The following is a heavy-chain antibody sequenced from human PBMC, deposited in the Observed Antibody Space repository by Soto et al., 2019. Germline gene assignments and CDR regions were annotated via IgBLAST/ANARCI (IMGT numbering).Heavy chain of an antibody. V-gene: IGHV1-18*01. CDR3: ARAWFGDFVYYFDY. D-gene: IGHD3-10*01. J-gene: IGHJ4*02. Sequence: ASVKVSCKASGYTFTNYAISWVRQAPGQGLEWMGWISAYNGNTNYAQKLQGRVTMTTDTSTSSASMEMRSLRSDDTAVYYCARAWFGDFVYYFDYWGQGTLVTVSS. CDR1: GYTFTNYA. CDR2: ISAYNGNT.